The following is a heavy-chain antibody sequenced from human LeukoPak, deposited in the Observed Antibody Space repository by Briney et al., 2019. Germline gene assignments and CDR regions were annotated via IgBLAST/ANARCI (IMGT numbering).Heavy chain of an antibody. Sequence: ASVKVSCKAPGYTFSGYYIRWVRQAPGQGLEWMGWINPNIGGANYAQKFQGRVTMTRDTSINTAYMELTRLRFNDTAVYFCARDPDGSGATRGFDYWGQGTLVTVSS. D-gene: IGHD1-26*01. V-gene: IGHV1-2*02. J-gene: IGHJ4*02. CDR2: INPNIGGA. CDR3: ARDPDGSGATRGFDY. CDR1: GYTFSGYY.